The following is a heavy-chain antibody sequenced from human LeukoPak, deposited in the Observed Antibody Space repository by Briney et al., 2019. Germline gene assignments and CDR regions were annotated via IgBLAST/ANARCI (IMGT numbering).Heavy chain of an antibody. Sequence: ASVNVSCKDSVYTFTGYYMDWVGQAPGQGLEWMGWTNPNSCGTNYAQKFQGRVTVTRATSISTAYMELSRLRSDATAVYYYASKAVRGVIGGQFDPWGQGTLVTVSS. D-gene: IGHD3-10*01. CDR1: VYTFTGYY. J-gene: IGHJ5*02. CDR2: TNPNSCGT. V-gene: IGHV1-2*02. CDR3: ASKAVRGVIGGQFDP.